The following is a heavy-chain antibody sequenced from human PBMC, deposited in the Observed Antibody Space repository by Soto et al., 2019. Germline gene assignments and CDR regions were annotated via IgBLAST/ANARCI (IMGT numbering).Heavy chain of an antibody. V-gene: IGHV4-31*03. CDR2: NYYSGIT. J-gene: IGHJ6*02. CDR1: GGSISSGGYY. D-gene: IGHD6-6*01. CDR3: ARGSSIAGLYYGMDV. Sequence: QVQLQESGPGLVKPSQTLSLTCTVSGGSISSGGYYWTWIRRHPGKGLEWIGYNYYSGITYYNPSLKSRVTISLDTSKNQFSLKLSSVTAADTAVYYCARGSSIAGLYYGMDVWGQGTTVTVSS.